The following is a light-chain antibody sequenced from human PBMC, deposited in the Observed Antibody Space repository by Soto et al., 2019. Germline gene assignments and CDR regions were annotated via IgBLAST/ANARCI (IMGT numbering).Light chain of an antibody. CDR2: GAS. V-gene: IGKV3-20*01. CDR3: EEYGSPPFC. Sequence: DTGLTQSPGTLSLSPGERATLSCRASQSVTSTYLAWYQQKPGQAPSRLIYGASNRAAGIPDTFSGSGSGTDFNLTIRRLEPEDFAVYFGEEYGSPPFCFGQGTQVEIK. CDR1: QSVTSTY. J-gene: IGKJ2*03.